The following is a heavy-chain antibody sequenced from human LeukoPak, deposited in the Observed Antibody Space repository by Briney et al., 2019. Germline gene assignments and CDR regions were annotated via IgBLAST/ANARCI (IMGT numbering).Heavy chain of an antibody. J-gene: IGHJ3*02. Sequence: SETLSLTCTVSGGSISSYYWSWIRQPPGKGLEWIGYIYYGGSTNYNPSLKSRVTISVDTSKNQFSLKLSSVTAADTAVYYCARGSVVTLAFDIWGQGTMVTVSS. V-gene: IGHV4-59*01. CDR3: ARGSVVTLAFDI. D-gene: IGHD2-21*02. CDR1: GGSISSYY. CDR2: IYYGGST.